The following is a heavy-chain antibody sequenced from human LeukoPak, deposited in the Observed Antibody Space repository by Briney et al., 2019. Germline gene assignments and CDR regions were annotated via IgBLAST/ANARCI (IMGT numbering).Heavy chain of an antibody. V-gene: IGHV4-59*01. D-gene: IGHD1-14*01. CDR2: IYYSGST. Sequence: NPSETLSFTCTVSGGTSSSYCWSWIRQPPGKGLEWIGYIYYSGSTKYNPSLKSRVTISVDTSKNQFSLRLSSVTAADTAVYYCASVYGFDPWGQGTLVTVSS. J-gene: IGHJ5*02. CDR3: ASVYGFDP. CDR1: GGTSSSYC.